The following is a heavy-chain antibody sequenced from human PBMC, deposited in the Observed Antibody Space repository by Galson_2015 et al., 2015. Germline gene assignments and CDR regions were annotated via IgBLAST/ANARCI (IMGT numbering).Heavy chain of an antibody. V-gene: IGHV3-9*01. J-gene: IGHJ4*02. D-gene: IGHD3-10*01. CDR1: GFTFDDYA. CDR2: ISWNSGSI. CDR3: AKGGRGITMVRGVTFDY. Sequence: SLRLSCAASGFTFDDYAMHWVRQAPGKGLEWVSGISWNSGSIGYADSVKGRFTISRDNAKNSLYLQMNSLRAEDTALYYCAKGGRGITMVRGVTFDYWGQGTLVTVSP.